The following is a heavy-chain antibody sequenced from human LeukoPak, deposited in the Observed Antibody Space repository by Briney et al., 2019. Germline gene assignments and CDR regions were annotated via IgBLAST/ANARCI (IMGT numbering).Heavy chain of an antibody. CDR3: AKDRIAVAPYYFDY. CDR2: ISGSGGST. J-gene: IGHJ4*02. V-gene: IGHV3-23*01. Sequence: GGSPRLSCAASGFTFSSYAVNWVRQAPGKGLEWVSAISGSGGSTYYADSVKGRFTISRDNSKNTLYLQMNSLRAEDTAVYYCAKDRIAVAPYYFDYWGQGTLVTVSS. CDR1: GFTFSSYA. D-gene: IGHD6-19*01.